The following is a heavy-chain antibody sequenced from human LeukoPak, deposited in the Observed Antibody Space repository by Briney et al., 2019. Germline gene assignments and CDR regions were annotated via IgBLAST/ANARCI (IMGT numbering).Heavy chain of an antibody. D-gene: IGHD2-15*01. CDR2: ISSSSSYI. CDR3: ARDGYCSGGSCHTLDY. V-gene: IGHV3-21*01. J-gene: IGHJ4*02. Sequence: RGSLRLSCAASGFTFSSYSMNWVRQAPGKGLEWVSSISSSSSYIYYADSVKGRFTISRDNAKNSLYLQMNSLRAEDTAVYYCARDGYCSGGSCHTLDYWGQGTLVTVSS. CDR1: GFTFSSYS.